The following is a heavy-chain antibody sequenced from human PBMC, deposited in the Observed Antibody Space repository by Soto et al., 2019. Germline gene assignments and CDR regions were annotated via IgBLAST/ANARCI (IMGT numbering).Heavy chain of an antibody. CDR2: INHSGST. CDR1: GVPFSGYY. Sequence: SETLSLTCAVYGVPFSGYYWSWIRQPPGKGLEWIGEINHSGSTNYNPSLKSRVTISVDTSKNQFSLKLSSVTAADTAVYYCARGTGEAGSNWFDPWGQGTLVTVSS. CDR3: ARGTGEAGSNWFDP. J-gene: IGHJ5*02. D-gene: IGHD3-10*01. V-gene: IGHV4-34*01.